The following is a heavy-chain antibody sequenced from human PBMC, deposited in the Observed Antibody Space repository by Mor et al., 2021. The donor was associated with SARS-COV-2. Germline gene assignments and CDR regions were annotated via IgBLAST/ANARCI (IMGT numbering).Heavy chain of an antibody. D-gene: IGHD3-9*01. CDR2: ST. V-gene: IGHV4-39*01. CDR3: ARHERNYDILTGYSYDAFDI. Sequence: STYYNPSLKSRVTISVDTSKNQFSLRLSSVTAADTAVYYCARHERNYDILTGYSYDAFDIWGQGTMV. J-gene: IGHJ3*02.